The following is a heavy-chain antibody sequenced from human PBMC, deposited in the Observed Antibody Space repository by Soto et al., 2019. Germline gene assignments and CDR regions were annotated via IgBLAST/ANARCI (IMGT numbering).Heavy chain of an antibody. V-gene: IGHV3-73*02. J-gene: IGHJ4*01. D-gene: IGHD6-13*01. CDR1: GFSFSAAA. Sequence: EVQLVESGGGLVQPGGSLKLSCVASGFSFSAAAMHWVRQASGKGLEWVGRIRSKANNFATAYAESVNGRFTISRDDSKNTAYLQMNSLKTEDTAVYFCAGPGYSNSWYEDYFDYWGQGTLVTVSS. CDR2: IRSKANNFAT. CDR3: AGPGYSNSWYEDYFDY.